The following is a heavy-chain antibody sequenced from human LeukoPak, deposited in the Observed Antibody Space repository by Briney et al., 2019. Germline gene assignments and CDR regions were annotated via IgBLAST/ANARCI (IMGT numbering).Heavy chain of an antibody. Sequence: SETLSLTCAVYGGSFSGYYWSWIRQPPGKGLEWIGEINHSGSTNYNPSLKSRVTISVDTSKNQFSLKLISVTAADTAVYYCARLGGIAARYYYYYYMDVWGKGTTVTVSS. CDR1: GGSFSGYY. J-gene: IGHJ6*03. CDR3: ARLGGIAARYYYYYYMDV. V-gene: IGHV4-34*01. CDR2: INHSGST. D-gene: IGHD6-6*01.